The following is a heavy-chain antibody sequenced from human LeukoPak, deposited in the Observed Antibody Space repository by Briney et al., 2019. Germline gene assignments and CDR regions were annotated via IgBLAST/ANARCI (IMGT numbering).Heavy chain of an antibody. J-gene: IGHJ4*02. D-gene: IGHD3-3*01. CDR3: ARAGYDFWSGFYFDY. V-gene: IGHV1-46*01. CDR1: GYTFTSYY. CDR2: INTSGGST. Sequence: GASVKVSCKASGYTFTSYYMHWVRQAPGQGLEWMGIINTSGGSTSYAQKFQGRVTMTRDMSTSTVYMELSSLRSEDTAVYYCARAGYDFWSGFYFDYWGQGTLVTVSS.